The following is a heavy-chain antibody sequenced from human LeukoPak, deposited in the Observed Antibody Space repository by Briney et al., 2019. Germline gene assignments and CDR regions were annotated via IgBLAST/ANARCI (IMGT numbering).Heavy chain of an antibody. Sequence: GGALRLSCAASGFTFSDYYMSWIRQAPGKGLEWVSYINSRRSLTNYADSVKGRFTISRDNAKNSLYLQMNSLRDEDTAVYYCARGGSTDIVVVPAAMQDAFDIWGQGTMVTVS. CDR2: INSRRSLT. CDR1: GFTFSDYY. V-gene: IGHV3-11*05. D-gene: IGHD2-2*01. J-gene: IGHJ3*02. CDR3: ARGGSTDIVVVPAAMQDAFDI.